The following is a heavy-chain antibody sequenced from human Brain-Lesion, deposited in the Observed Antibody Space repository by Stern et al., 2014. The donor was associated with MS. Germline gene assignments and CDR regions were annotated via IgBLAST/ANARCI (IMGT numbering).Heavy chain of an antibody. CDR2: LNPNTGGT. D-gene: IGHD3-3*01. V-gene: IGHV1-2*02. CDR3: ARDQRGITIFGVVTDYYYLGMDV. J-gene: IGHJ6*02. CDR1: GYIFTGYY. Sequence: VQLVPSGAEVKKPGASVKVSCKTSGYIFTGYYIHWVRQAPGQGLEWMAWLNPNTGGTKYAQKFQGRVTMSRDTSISTAYVELSSLTSDDTAVYYCARDQRGITIFGVVTDYYYLGMDVWGQGTTVTVSS.